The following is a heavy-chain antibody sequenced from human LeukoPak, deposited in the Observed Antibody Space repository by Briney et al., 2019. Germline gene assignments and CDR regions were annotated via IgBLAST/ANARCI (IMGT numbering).Heavy chain of an antibody. CDR3: ARDIHLSDPYDSSARFDY. CDR2: ISGDGSER. Sequence: PGGSLRLSCAASGFIFSTYWMNWVRQAPGKGLEWMAGISGDGSERDYVDSVRGRFTISRDNAKNSLYLQMNSLRAEDTAVYYCARDIHLSDPYDSSARFDYWGQGTLVTVSS. D-gene: IGHD3-22*01. V-gene: IGHV3-7*01. J-gene: IGHJ4*02. CDR1: GFIFSTYW.